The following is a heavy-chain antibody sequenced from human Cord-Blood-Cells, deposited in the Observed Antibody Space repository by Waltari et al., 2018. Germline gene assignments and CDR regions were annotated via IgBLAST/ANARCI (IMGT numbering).Heavy chain of an antibody. Sequence: QLQLHTWGAGLLKPVETLSLTGAVSGGSLSCYYWSWIRQPPGKGLEWIGEINHSGSTNYNPSLKSRVTISVDTSKNQFSLKLSSVTAADTAVYYCARGNSGWFDPWGQGTLVTVSS. CDR1: GGSLSCYY. D-gene: IGHD1-26*01. V-gene: IGHV4-34*01. J-gene: IGHJ5*02. CDR2: INHSGST. CDR3: ARGNSGWFDP.